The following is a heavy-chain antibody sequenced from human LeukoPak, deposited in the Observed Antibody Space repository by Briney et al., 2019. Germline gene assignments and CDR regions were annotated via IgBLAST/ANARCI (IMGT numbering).Heavy chain of an antibody. CDR2: INPSGGST. CDR3: AREHATMNGDHCAFDI. CDR1: GYTFTSYY. D-gene: IGHD3-10*02. Sequence: GASVKVSCXASGYTFTSYYMHWVRQALGQGLEWMGIINPSGGSTSYAQKFQGRVTMTRDTSTSTVYMELSSLRSEDTAVYYCAREHATMNGDHCAFDIWGQGTMVTVSS. V-gene: IGHV1-46*01. J-gene: IGHJ3*02.